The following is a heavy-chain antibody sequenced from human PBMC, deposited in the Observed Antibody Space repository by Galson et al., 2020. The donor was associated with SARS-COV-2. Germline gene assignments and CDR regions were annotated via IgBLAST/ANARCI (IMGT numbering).Heavy chain of an antibody. V-gene: IGHV4-30-2*01. CDR1: GGAINTGSYS. CDR3: ARGGADDHFDY. CDR2: IYQNTNA. J-gene: IGHJ4*02. Sequence: TLSLTCSVSGGAINTGSYSWSWIRQPPGKGLEWIGFIYQNTNAYYNPSLRGRVSISVDRSRNHFSLNLDSVTAADTAIYYCARGGADDHFDYWGPRRLVTVSS. D-gene: IGHD1-1*01.